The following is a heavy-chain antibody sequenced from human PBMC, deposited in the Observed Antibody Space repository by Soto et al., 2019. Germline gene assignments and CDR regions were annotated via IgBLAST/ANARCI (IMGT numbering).Heavy chain of an antibody. Sequence: PSETLSLTCAVSGGSIISSNWWNWVRQPPGKGLEWIGEIYHSGSTYYKPSLKSRVAMSVDMSKNQFSLKLTSATAADTAVYYCARRDWSGSTSHFYFDYWGQGVLVTVSS. V-gene: IGHV4-4*02. CDR3: ARRDWSGSTSHFYFDY. D-gene: IGHD3-9*01. CDR2: IYHSGST. J-gene: IGHJ4*02. CDR1: GGSIISSNW.